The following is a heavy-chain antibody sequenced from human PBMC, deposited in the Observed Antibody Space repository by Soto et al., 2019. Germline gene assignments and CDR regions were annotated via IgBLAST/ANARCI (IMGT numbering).Heavy chain of an antibody. J-gene: IGHJ4*02. CDR2: FHASENRA. CDR3: AKDRWRHWLEEMEQ. D-gene: IGHD6-19*01. CDR1: GFTFSCYS. V-gene: IGHV3-23*01. Sequence: EVQLLESGGALVQPGGSLRLSCEASGFTFSCYSMTWVRQAPGKGLEWISAFHASENRAYYADSVKGRFTASRDISRNTLYLQMNSLRGEDTAPYFYAKDRWRHWLEEMEQWDRGTPVTVSS.